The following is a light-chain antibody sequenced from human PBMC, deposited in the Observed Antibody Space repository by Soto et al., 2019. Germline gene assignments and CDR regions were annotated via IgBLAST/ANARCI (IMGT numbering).Light chain of an antibody. V-gene: IGLV2-23*01. CDR1: SSDVGSYNL. CDR2: EGS. CDR3: CSYARSSTL. Sequence: QSALTQAASVSGSPGQSITISCTGTSSDVGSYNLVSWYQQHPGKAPKLMIYEGSKRPSGVSNRFSGSKSGNTASLTISGIQAEDEADYYCCSYARSSTLIGGGTKLTVL. J-gene: IGLJ2*01.